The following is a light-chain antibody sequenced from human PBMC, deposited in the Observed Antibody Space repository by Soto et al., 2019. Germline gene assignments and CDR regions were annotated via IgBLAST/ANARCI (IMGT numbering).Light chain of an antibody. CDR3: QQYGISGT. CDR2: DAS. CDR1: QSVSSSY. Sequence: EIVLTQSPGTLSLSPGERATLSCRASQSVSSSYLAWYQQKPGQAPRLLIYDASSRATGIPDRFSGSGSGTDFTLTISRLDPEDFAVYYCQQYGISGTFGQGTKVEIK. V-gene: IGKV3-20*01. J-gene: IGKJ1*01.